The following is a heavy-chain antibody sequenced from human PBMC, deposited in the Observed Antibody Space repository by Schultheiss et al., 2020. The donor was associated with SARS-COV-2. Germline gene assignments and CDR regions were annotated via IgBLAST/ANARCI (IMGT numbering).Heavy chain of an antibody. D-gene: IGHD6-19*01. V-gene: IGHV3-53*04. J-gene: IGHJ4*02. CDR2: IYSGGST. Sequence: GGSLRLSCAASGFTFSNYNFYWVRQAPGKGLEWVSVIYSGGSTYYADSVKGRFTISRHNSKNTLYLQMNSLRAEDTAVYYCARGGHSSGWYEDYFDYWGQGTLVTVSS. CDR1: GFTFSNYN. CDR3: ARGGHSSGWYEDYFDY.